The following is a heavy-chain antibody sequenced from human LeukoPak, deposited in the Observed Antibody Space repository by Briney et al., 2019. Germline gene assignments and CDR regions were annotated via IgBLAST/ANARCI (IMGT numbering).Heavy chain of an antibody. Sequence: GGSLRLSCAASGFTFSNYAVSWVRHTPGKGLVWVSRIKGDGSSTSYADSVKGRFTISRDNAKNTLYLQMNSLRAEDTAVYYCARDGYSFGHDFDYWGQGTLVTVSS. D-gene: IGHD5-18*01. CDR3: ARDGYSFGHDFDY. CDR1: GFTFSNYA. V-gene: IGHV3-74*01. CDR2: IKGDGSST. J-gene: IGHJ4*02.